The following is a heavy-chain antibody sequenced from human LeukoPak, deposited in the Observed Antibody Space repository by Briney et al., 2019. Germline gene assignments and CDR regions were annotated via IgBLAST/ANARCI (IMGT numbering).Heavy chain of an antibody. V-gene: IGHV3-23*01. Sequence: GGSLRLSCAASEFTFSSYSMNWVRQAPGKGLEWVSIISDSGGSTYYADSVKGRFTISRDNSKNTLYLQMNSLRAEDTALYYCAKDFSPYSNSWLQFFQHWGQGTLVTVSS. D-gene: IGHD6-6*01. CDR3: AKDFSPYSNSWLQFFQH. J-gene: IGHJ1*01. CDR2: ISDSGGST. CDR1: EFTFSSYS.